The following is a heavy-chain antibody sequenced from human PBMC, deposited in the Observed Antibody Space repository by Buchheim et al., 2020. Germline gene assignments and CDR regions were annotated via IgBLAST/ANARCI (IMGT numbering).Heavy chain of an antibody. CDR3: ARWGSGSAVPWFDP. V-gene: IGHV4-4*02. Sequence: QVQLQESGPGLVKPSGTLSLTCAVSGGSISSSNWWSWVRQPPGKGLEWIGEIYHSGSTNYNPSLKRRVTTQEDNAQNRFSLKLSSVTAADTAVYYCARWGSGSAVPWFDPWGQGTL. J-gene: IGHJ5*02. CDR1: GGSISSSNW. D-gene: IGHD1-26*01. CDR2: IYHSGST.